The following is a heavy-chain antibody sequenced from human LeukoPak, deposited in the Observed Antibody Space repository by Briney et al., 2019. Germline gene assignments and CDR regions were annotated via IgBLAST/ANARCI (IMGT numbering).Heavy chain of an antibody. CDR3: AKDLNYYGDFLDY. V-gene: IGHV3-23*01. D-gene: IGHD4-17*01. CDR2: ISYSGASS. Sequence: PGGSLRLSCAASGFTFSGSAMSWVRQAPGEGLEWVSLISYSGASSYYTDSVRGRFTISRDNSKDTLFLQMNSLRAEDTAVYYCAKDLNYYGDFLDYWGQGTLVTVSS. CDR1: GFTFSGSA. J-gene: IGHJ4*02.